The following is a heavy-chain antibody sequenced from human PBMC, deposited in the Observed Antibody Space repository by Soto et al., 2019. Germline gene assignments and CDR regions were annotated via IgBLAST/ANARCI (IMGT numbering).Heavy chain of an antibody. V-gene: IGHV1-18*01. J-gene: IGHJ1*01. CDR2: ISAYNGNT. Sequence: GASVKVSCKASGYTFTSYGISWVRQAPGQGLEWMGWISAYNGNTNYAQKLQGRVTMTTDTSTSTAYMELRSLRSDDTAVYYCARDPILGYYDSSGYSSPGFQHWGQGTLVTVSS. CDR3: ARDPILGYYDSSGYSSPGFQH. CDR1: GYTFTSYG. D-gene: IGHD3-22*01.